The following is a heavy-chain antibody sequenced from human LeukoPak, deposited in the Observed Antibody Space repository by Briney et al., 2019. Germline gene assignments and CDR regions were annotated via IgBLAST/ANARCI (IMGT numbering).Heavy chain of an antibody. V-gene: IGHV3-30*18. D-gene: IGHD3-22*01. CDR3: AKEGGDDSSGYYNFDY. Sequence: PGGSLRLSCAASGFTFSSYGMHWVRQAPGKGLEWVAVISYDGSNKYYADSVKGRFTISRDNSKNTLYLQMNSLRAEDTAVYYCAKEGGDDSSGYYNFDYWGQGTLVTVSS. CDR2: ISYDGSNK. J-gene: IGHJ4*02. CDR1: GFTFSSYG.